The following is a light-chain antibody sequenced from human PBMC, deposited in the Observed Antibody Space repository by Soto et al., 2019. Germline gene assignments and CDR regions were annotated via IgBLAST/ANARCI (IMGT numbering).Light chain of an antibody. CDR3: QQSYSSVRT. CDR1: HTINIY. J-gene: IGKJ1*01. Sequence: DIQMTQSPSSLSASVGDRVTIACRSSHTINIYLNWYQQKPGQAPKRLIHTASTVHSGVPSRFSGSGSGTDFTLTINNLQPEDFATYYCQQSYSSVRTFGQGTKVEL. CDR2: TAS. V-gene: IGKV1-39*01.